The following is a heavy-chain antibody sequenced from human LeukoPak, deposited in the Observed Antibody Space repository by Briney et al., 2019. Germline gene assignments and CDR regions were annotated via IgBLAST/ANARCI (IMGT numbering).Heavy chain of an antibody. J-gene: IGHJ3*02. V-gene: IGHV4-34*01. D-gene: IGHD3-3*01. CDR1: GGSFSGYY. CDR2: INHSGST. CDR3: ARAGVGSIAFDI. Sequence: SETLSLTCAVYGGSFSGYYWSWIRQPPGKGLEWIGEINHSGSTNYNPSLKSRVTISVDTSKNHFSLKLSSVTAADTAVYYCARAGVGSIAFDIWGQGTMVTVSS.